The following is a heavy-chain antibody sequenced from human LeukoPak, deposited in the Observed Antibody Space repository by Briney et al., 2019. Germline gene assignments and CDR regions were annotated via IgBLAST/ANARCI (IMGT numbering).Heavy chain of an antibody. CDR3: AVVVAGQYYFDY. CDR2: LTASNANT. J-gene: IGHJ4*02. Sequence: APVKVSCKASAYPFNTYGITWVRQAPGQGLEWMGWLTASNANTNYAQKYKGRVTMTADTSTRTAYMELRSLRYEDTAIYFCAVVVAGQYYFDYWGQGTLVTVSS. CDR1: AYPFNTYG. D-gene: IGHD2-15*01. V-gene: IGHV1-18*01.